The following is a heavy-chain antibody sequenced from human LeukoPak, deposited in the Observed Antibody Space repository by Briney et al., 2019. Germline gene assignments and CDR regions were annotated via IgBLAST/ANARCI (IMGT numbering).Heavy chain of an antibody. V-gene: IGHV1-2*02. CDR1: GYTFTGYY. CDR2: INPKSGGT. D-gene: IGHD3-10*01. Sequence: ASVKVSCKASGYTFTGYYMHWVRQAPGQGLEWMGWINPKSGGTNYAQKFQGRVTMTRDTSISTAYMELSRLRSDDTAVYYCATHYGSGSYYRSVYYYGMDVWGQGTTVTVSS. J-gene: IGHJ6*02. CDR3: ATHYGSGSYYRSVYYYGMDV.